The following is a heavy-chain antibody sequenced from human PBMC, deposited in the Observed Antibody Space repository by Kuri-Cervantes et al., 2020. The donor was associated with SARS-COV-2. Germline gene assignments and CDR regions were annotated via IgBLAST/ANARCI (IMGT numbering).Heavy chain of an antibody. CDR2: IYHSWST. CDR1: GGSISSGGYS. Sequence: SETLSLTWAVSGGSISSGGYSWSWIRQPPGKGLEWIGYIYHSWSTYYNPSLKSRVTISVDTSKNQFSLKLSSVTAADTAVYYCARGDYGDHPYYFDYWGQGTLVTV. CDR3: ARGDYGDHPYYFDY. J-gene: IGHJ4*02. V-gene: IGHV4-30-2*01. D-gene: IGHD4-17*01.